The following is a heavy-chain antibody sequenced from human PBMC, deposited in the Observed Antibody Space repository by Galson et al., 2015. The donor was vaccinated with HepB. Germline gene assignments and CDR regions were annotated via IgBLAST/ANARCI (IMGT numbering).Heavy chain of an antibody. CDR2: IYYSGST. V-gene: IGHV4-59*08. D-gene: IGHD6-13*01. CDR3: ARRPPAAPGYYFDY. CDR1: GGSISSYY. Sequence: ETLSLTCTVSGGSISSYYWSWIRQPPGKGLEWIGYIYYSGSTNYNPSLKSRVTISVDTSKNQFSLKLSSVTAADTAVYYCARRPPAAPGYYFDYWGQGTLVTVSS. J-gene: IGHJ4*02.